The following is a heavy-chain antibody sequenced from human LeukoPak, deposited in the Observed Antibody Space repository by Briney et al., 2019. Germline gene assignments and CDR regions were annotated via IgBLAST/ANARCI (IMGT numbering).Heavy chain of an antibody. D-gene: IGHD2-2*01. CDR1: GGSISSGDYY. CDR2: IYYSGST. Sequence: SETLSLTCTVSGGSISSGDYYWSWIRQPRGKGLEWIGYIYYSGSTYYNPSLKSRVTISVDTSKNQFSLKLSSVTAADTAVYYCARELSVVVPAATFDYFDYWGQGTLVTVSS. CDR3: ARELSVVVPAATFDYFDY. V-gene: IGHV4-30-4*08. J-gene: IGHJ4*02.